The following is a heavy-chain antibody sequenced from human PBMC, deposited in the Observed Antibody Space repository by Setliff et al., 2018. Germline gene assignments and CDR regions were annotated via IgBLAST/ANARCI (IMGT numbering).Heavy chain of an antibody. CDR1: GGTFSDYG. CDR3: VREGVDSRSSTDYRYYMDV. CDR2: TIPIFGTT. D-gene: IGHD3-22*01. J-gene: IGHJ6*03. Sequence: SVKVSCKASGGTFSDYGISWVRQAPGQGLEWMGGTIPIFGTTDYAQKFQGRVTIITDESTSTAFTQLSSLRSEDTAVYYCVREGVDSRSSTDYRYYMDVWGKGTTVTVS. V-gene: IGHV1-69*05.